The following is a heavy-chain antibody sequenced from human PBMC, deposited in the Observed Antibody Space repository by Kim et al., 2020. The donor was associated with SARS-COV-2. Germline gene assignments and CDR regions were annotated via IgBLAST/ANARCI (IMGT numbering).Heavy chain of an antibody. D-gene: IGHD6-19*01. CDR2: IYPGDSDT. CDR3: ARQDSSGWPSHYYYGMDV. J-gene: IGHJ6*02. V-gene: IGHV5-51*01. Sequence: GESLKISCKGSGYSFTSYWIGWVRQMPGKGLEWRGIIYPGDSDTRYSPSFQGQVTISAEKFISTAYLQWSSLKASDTAMYYCARQDSSGWPSHYYYGMDVWGQGTTVTVSS. CDR1: GYSFTSYW.